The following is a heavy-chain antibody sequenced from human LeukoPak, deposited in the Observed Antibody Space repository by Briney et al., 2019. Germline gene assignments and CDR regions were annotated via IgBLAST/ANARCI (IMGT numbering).Heavy chain of an antibody. D-gene: IGHD1-26*01. CDR1: GFTFSSYA. CDR2: ISCSGDST. CDR3: ARIEWERLGRAFDI. J-gene: IGHJ3*02. V-gene: IGHV3-23*01. Sequence: GGSLRLSCAASGFTFSSYAMSWVRQAPGKGLEWVSAISCSGDSTYYGDSVKGRFTISRDNSKNTLFLQMNSLRAEDMAVYYCARIEWERLGRAFDIWGQGTMVTVSS.